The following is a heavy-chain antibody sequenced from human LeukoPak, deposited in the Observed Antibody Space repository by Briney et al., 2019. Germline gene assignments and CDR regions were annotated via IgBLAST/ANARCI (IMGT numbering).Heavy chain of an antibody. Sequence: PGGSLRLSCAASGFTFSNAWMSWVRQAPGKGLEWVGRIKSKTDGGTTDYAAPVKGRFTISRDDSKNTLYLQMNSLKTEDTAVYYCTTFLDYGSPYFDYWGQGTLVTVSS. V-gene: IGHV3-15*01. J-gene: IGHJ4*02. CDR1: GFTFSNAW. CDR3: TTFLDYGSPYFDY. D-gene: IGHD4-17*01. CDR2: IKSKTDGGTT.